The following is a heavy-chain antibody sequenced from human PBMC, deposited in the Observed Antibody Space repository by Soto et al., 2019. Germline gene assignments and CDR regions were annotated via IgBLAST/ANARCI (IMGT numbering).Heavy chain of an antibody. CDR1: GGTFDSNA. D-gene: IGHD2-2*01. Sequence: QVQLVQSGTEVRKPGSSVKVSCKASGGTFDSNAISWVRLAPGQGLEWMGGIIPIFGTINNAQKFQDRVTITAAASANIVYMELSSLSSEDTAIYYCAREGLTFGPGAVGGAFDIWGQGTLVTVSS. V-gene: IGHV1-69*12. CDR2: IIPIFGTI. J-gene: IGHJ3*02. CDR3: AREGLTFGPGAVGGAFDI.